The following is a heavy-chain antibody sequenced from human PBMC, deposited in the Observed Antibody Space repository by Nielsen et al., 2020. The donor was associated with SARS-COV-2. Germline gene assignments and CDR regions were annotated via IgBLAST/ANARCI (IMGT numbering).Heavy chain of an antibody. J-gene: IGHJ6*02. D-gene: IGHD2-15*01. CDR3: ARQDSRSYYYGMDV. Sequence: KVSCKGSGYSFTSYWISWVRQMPGKGLEWMGRIDPSDSYTNYSPSFQGHVTISADKSISTAYLQWSSLKASDTAMYYCARQDSRSYYYGMDVWGQGTTVTVSS. V-gene: IGHV5-10-1*01. CDR2: IDPSDSYT. CDR1: GYSFTSYW.